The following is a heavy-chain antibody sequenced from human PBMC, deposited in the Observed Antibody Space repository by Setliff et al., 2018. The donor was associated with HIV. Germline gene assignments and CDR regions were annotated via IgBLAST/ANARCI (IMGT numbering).Heavy chain of an antibody. V-gene: IGHV1-18*01. CDR1: DYTFTNYG. CDR3: ARASGGNSVENGFDI. Sequence: ASVKVSCKTSDYTFTNYGIYWVRQAPGQGLEWMGWIRNYNGNTNYAQKFHGRVTMTTDTSTRTAYMEMRGLTYDDTAVYYCARASGGNSVENGFDIWGQGTMVTVSS. D-gene: IGHD1-26*01. CDR2: IRNYNGNT. J-gene: IGHJ3*02.